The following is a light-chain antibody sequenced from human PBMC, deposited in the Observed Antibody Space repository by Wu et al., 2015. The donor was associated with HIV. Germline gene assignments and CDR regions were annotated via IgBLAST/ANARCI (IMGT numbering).Light chain of an antibody. CDR2: GAS. CDR1: ESVRDN. Sequence: ILMTQSPATLSVSPGQRVTLSCRASESVRDNVAWYQHKRGQSPRLVISGASSRATGIPARFSGSGSGTDFTLTVSSLEPEDFAVYFCQQYNNWPLTFGGGTKVEI. V-gene: IGKV3-15*01. J-gene: IGKJ4*01. CDR3: QQYNNWPLT.